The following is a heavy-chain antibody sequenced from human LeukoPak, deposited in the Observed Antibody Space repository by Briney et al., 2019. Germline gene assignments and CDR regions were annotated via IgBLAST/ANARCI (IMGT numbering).Heavy chain of an antibody. CDR3: ARDQPVGRGGAFDI. CDR2: IYHSGST. Sequence: SQTLSLTCTVSGGSISSGGYYWSWIRQPPGKGLEWIGYIYHSGSTYYNPSLKSRVTISVDRSKNQFSLKLSSVTAADTAVYYCARDQPVGRGGAFDIWGQGTMVTVSS. CDR1: GGSISSGGYY. J-gene: IGHJ3*02. D-gene: IGHD2-2*01. V-gene: IGHV4-30-2*01.